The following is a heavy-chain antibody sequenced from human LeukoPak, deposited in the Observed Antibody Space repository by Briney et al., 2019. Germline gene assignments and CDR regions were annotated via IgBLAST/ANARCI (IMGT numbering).Heavy chain of an antibody. CDR1: GFTFSSYG. D-gene: IGHD3-22*01. CDR2: IWYDGSNK. Sequence: GGSLRLSCAASGFTFSSYGMHWVRQAPGKGLEWVAVIWYDGSNKYYADSVKGRFTISRDNSKNTLYLQMNSLRAEDTAVYYCARGDYYDSSGYVLYYFDYWGQGTLVTVSS. J-gene: IGHJ4*02. CDR3: ARGDYYDSSGYVLYYFDY. V-gene: IGHV3-33*01.